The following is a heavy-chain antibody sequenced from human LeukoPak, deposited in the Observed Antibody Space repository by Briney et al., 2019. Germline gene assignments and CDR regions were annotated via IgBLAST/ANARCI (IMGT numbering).Heavy chain of an antibody. CDR2: IYYSGSGST. Sequence: SETLSLTCTVSGGSISSCYWSWIRQPPGKGLEWIGYIYYSGSGSTNYNPSLKSRVSISVDTSKNHFSLKLSSVTAADTAVYYCARRGGHGGSFDYWGQGTLVTVSS. CDR3: ARRGGHGGSFDY. V-gene: IGHV4-59*08. J-gene: IGHJ4*02. D-gene: IGHD4-23*01. CDR1: GGSISSCY.